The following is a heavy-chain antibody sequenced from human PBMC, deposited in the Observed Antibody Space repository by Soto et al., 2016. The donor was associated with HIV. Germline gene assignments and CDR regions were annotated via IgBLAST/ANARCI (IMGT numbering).Heavy chain of an antibody. D-gene: IGHD1-26*01. CDR2: ISSSSSYT. V-gene: IGHV3-11*05. CDR3: ARGSQSVGATRPLQSDY. CDR1: GFTFSDYY. Sequence: VQLVESGGGLVKPGGSLRLSCAASGFTFSDYYMSWIRQAPGKGLEWVSYISSSSSYTNYADSVKGRFTISRDNAKNSLYLQMNSLRAEDTAVYYCARGSQSVGATRPLQSDYWGQGTLVTVSS. J-gene: IGHJ4*02.